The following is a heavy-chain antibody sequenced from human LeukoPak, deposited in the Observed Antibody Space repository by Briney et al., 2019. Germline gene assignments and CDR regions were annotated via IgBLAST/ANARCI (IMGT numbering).Heavy chain of an antibody. J-gene: IGHJ4*02. CDR3: ARGLGNSGSYSTY. V-gene: IGHV3-21*01. Sequence: GGSLRLSCVVSGFTVSNNYMNWVRQAPGKGLEWVSSISSSSSYIYYADSVKGRFTISRDNAKNSLYLQMNSLRAEDTAVYCCARGLGNSGSYSTYWGQGTLVTVSS. D-gene: IGHD1-26*01. CDR1: GFTVSNNY. CDR2: ISSSSSYI.